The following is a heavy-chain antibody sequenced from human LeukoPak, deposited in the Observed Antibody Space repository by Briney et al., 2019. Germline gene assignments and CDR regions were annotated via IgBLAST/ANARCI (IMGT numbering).Heavy chain of an antibody. J-gene: IGHJ4*02. CDR3: ARGTTYDYVWGSYPYYFDY. Sequence: GASVKVSCKASGYTFTIHGISWVRQAPGQGLEWMGWINAYNGNTNYAQKLQGRVTMTTDTSTSTAYMELRSLRSDDTAVYYCARGTTYDYVWGSYPYYFDYWGQGTLVTVSS. CDR2: INAYNGNT. D-gene: IGHD3-16*02. CDR1: GYTFTIHG. V-gene: IGHV1-18*01.